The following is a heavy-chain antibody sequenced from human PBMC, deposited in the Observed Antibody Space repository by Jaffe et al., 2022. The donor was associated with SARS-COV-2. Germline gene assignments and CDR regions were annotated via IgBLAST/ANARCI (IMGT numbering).Heavy chain of an antibody. V-gene: IGHV3-21*01. D-gene: IGHD2-2*01. Sequence: EVQLVESGGGLVKPGGSLKLSCEVSGFNFSSYNINWVRQAPGKGLEWVSSIDPTSGFKYLLGSLRGRLAISRDNARNSVSLQLYSLRVDDTAVYYCARGGTGFQRNDGLDIWGQGTLVTVSS. CDR1: GFNFSSYN. J-gene: IGHJ3*02. CDR3: ARGGTGFQRNDGLDI. CDR2: IDPTSGFK.